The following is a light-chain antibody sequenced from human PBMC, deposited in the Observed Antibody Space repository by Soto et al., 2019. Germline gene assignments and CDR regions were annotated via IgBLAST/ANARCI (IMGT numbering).Light chain of an antibody. CDR3: QQDGRLPTK. J-gene: IGKJ4*02. V-gene: IGKV3-20*01. CDR1: QSVSRSY. CDR2: GAS. Sequence: VLGHSGATLPLLPVAPLNLSCSASQSVSRSYLAWWQQKPGQAPRLLIYGASSRATGIPDRFSGSGSGTDFTLTISRLEPEDFAVYICQQDGRLPTKFCEGAKVEIK.